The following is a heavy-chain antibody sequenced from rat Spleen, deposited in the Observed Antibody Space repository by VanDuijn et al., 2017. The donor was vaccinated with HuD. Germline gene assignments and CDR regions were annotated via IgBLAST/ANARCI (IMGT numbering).Heavy chain of an antibody. CDR2: ITNTGGST. J-gene: IGHJ1*01. D-gene: IGHD1-1*01. CDR3: TRHTTTVDWYFDF. V-gene: IGHV5-31*01. Sequence: VQLKESGPGLVQPSQTLSLTCTVSGFSLTGYSVHWVRQPPGKGLEWVASITNTGGSTYYPDSVKGRFTISRDNAKSTLYLQMDSLRSEDTATYYCTRHTTTVDWYFDFWGPGTMVTVSS. CDR1: GFSLTGYS.